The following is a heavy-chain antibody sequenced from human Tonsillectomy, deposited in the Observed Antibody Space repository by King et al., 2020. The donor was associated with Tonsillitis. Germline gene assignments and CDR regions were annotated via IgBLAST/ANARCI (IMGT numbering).Heavy chain of an antibody. CDR3: AKDRRGTYPLGLSDY. V-gene: IGHV3-23*04. J-gene: IGHJ4*02. D-gene: IGHD1-26*01. CDR1: GFTFSNYA. CDR2: ISGDGSAT. Sequence: VQLVESGGGLVRPGGSLRLSCAASGFTFSNYAMTWVRQTPGKGLEWVSIISGDGSATYYAESVRGRFTISRDNSRNTLYLQMNILEAEDSAIYFCAKDRRGTYPLGLSDYWGQGTLATVSS.